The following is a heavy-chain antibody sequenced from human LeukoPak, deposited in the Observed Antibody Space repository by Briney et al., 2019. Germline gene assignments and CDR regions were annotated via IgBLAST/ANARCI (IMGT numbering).Heavy chain of an antibody. Sequence: PSETLSLTCAVYVGSFSGYHWNWIRQPPGKGPEWIGEVNESGGTNINPSLRSRVILSVDTSMNQFPLKLISVTAADTGVYYCARGQGATVPKVGKNWFDPWGHGTRVIVSS. J-gene: IGHJ5*02. D-gene: IGHD1-26*01. CDR1: VGSFSGYH. CDR3: ARGQGATVPKVGKNWFDP. CDR2: VNESGGT. V-gene: IGHV4-34*01.